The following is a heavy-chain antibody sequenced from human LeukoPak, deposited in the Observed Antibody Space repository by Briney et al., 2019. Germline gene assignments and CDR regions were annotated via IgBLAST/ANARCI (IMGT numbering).Heavy chain of an antibody. Sequence: EASVKVSCMASGYTFTSYDINWVRQATGQGLEWMGWMNPNSGNTGYAQKFQGRVTMTRNTSISTAYMELSSLRSEDTAVYYCARGGGDYDFWSGYYYFDYWGQGTLVTVSS. J-gene: IGHJ4*02. CDR1: GYTFTSYD. CDR3: ARGGGDYDFWSGYYYFDY. CDR2: MNPNSGNT. D-gene: IGHD3-3*01. V-gene: IGHV1-8*01.